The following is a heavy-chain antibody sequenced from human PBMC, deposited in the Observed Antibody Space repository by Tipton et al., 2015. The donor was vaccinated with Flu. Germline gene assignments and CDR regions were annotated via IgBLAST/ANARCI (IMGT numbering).Heavy chain of an antibody. CDR2: LYSDGRT. CDR1: GFTFSSYE. V-gene: IGHV3-66*02. Sequence: SLRLSCAASGFTFSSYEMNWVRQAPGKGLDWVSVLYSDGRTYYAKSVKGRFTISRDNSKNTLHFQMNSLRPEDTALYYCARGVAGGFDIWGQGTMVSVS. D-gene: IGHD6-19*01. J-gene: IGHJ3*02. CDR3: ARGVAGGFDI.